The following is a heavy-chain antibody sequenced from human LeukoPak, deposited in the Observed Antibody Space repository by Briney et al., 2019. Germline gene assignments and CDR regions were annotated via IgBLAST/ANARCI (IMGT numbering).Heavy chain of an antibody. CDR1: GFTFSSYG. V-gene: IGHV3-30*18. CDR2: ISYDGSNK. J-gene: IGHJ6*02. D-gene: IGHD3-16*01. Sequence: GGSLRLSCAASGFTFSSYGMHWVRQAPGKGLEWVAVISYDGSNKYYADFVKGLFTISRDNSKNTLYLQMNSLRAEDTVVYYCSKDLDEIGGLDVWGQGTTVTVSS. CDR3: SKDLDEIGGLDV.